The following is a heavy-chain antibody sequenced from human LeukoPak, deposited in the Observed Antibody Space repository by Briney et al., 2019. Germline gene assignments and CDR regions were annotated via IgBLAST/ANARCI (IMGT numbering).Heavy chain of an antibody. Sequence: ASVKVSCKASGYTFTGYYMHWVRQAPGQGLEWMGRINPNSGGTNYAQKFQGRVTMTRDTSISTAYMELSRLRSDDTAVYYRARKRYGSKFDYWGQGTLVTVSS. J-gene: IGHJ4*02. V-gene: IGHV1-2*06. CDR2: INPNSGGT. CDR1: GYTFTGYY. CDR3: ARKRYGSKFDY. D-gene: IGHD3-16*01.